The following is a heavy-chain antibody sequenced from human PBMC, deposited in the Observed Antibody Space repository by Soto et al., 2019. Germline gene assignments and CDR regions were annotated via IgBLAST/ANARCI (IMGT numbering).Heavy chain of an antibody. Sequence: ASVKVSCKASGYTFTSYGISWVRQAPGQGLEWMGWISAYNGNTNYAQKLQGRVTMTTDTSTSTAYMELRSLRSDDTAVYYCARARPYSSRWYSNYFDYWGQGTLVTVSS. CDR3: ARARPYSSRWYSNYFDY. CDR2: ISAYNGNT. V-gene: IGHV1-18*04. J-gene: IGHJ4*02. CDR1: GYTFTSYG. D-gene: IGHD6-19*01.